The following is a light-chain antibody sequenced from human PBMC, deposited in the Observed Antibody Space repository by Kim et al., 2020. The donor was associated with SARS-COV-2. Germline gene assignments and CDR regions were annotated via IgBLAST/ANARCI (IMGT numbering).Light chain of an antibody. V-gene: IGKV1-39*01. J-gene: IGKJ4*01. CDR1: QTISNY. Sequence: DIQMNQSPSSLSASVGDRVTITCRAGQTISNYLTWYQHKPGKAPKLLIYAASSLQSGVPSRFSGSGSGTDFTLTISSLQPEDFATYHCQQSYSAPRTFGGGTKVEI. CDR2: AAS. CDR3: QQSYSAPRT.